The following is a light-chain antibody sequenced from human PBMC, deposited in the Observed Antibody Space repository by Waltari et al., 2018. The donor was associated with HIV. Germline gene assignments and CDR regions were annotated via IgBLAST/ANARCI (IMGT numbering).Light chain of an antibody. CDR2: GAT. CDR1: QTITNNY. J-gene: IGKJ4*01. Sequence: DIVLTQSPGTVSLSPGERATLSCRAGQTITNNYVAWYQQKPGQAPRLLISGATSRATDIPDRFSGGGSGTHFTHTISRLEPEDSAVYVCQQYSLTPITFGGGTKVEIK. V-gene: IGKV3-20*01. CDR3: QQYSLTPIT.